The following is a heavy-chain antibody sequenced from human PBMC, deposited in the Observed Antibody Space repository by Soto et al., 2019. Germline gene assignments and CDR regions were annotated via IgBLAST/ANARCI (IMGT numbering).Heavy chain of an antibody. J-gene: IGHJ4*02. Sequence: GRSLRLSCAASGFTFSDHYMDWVRQAPGKGLEWVGRTRNKANSYATEYAASVKGRFTISRDDSKNSLYLQMNSLKTEDTAVYYCASSLGYCSSTTCQHYYFDYWGQGTLVTVSS. CDR3: ASSLGYCSSTTCQHYYFDY. V-gene: IGHV3-72*01. D-gene: IGHD2-2*01. CDR1: GFTFSDHY. CDR2: TRNKANSYAT.